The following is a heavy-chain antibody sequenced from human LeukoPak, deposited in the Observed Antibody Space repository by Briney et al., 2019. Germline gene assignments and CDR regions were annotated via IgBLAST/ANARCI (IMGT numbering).Heavy chain of an antibody. Sequence: ASVKVSCKASGYTFIGYYMHWVRQAPGQGLEWMGWISAYNGNTNYAQTVQGRVTLTTDTSTSTAYIELRSLRSDDTAVYYCAREGYCSGGTCYSTMNWFDPWGQGTLVTVSS. CDR3: AREGYCSGGTCYSTMNWFDP. V-gene: IGHV1-18*04. J-gene: IGHJ5*02. D-gene: IGHD2-15*01. CDR2: ISAYNGNT. CDR1: GYTFIGYY.